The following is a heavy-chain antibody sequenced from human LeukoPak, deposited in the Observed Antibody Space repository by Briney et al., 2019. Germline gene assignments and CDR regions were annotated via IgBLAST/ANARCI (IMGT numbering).Heavy chain of an antibody. CDR2: LIGEGSST. D-gene: IGHD3/OR15-3a*01. Sequence: PGGALRVSRAASGFTFSRHLMHWVPQAPAKGVWGVSRLIGEGSSTNYARSVRGRFTISTDNTQSTLYLQMISLRAEDTAVKYCAGGHVPGSDWQWDYWGQGTLVTVPS. V-gene: IGHV3-74*01. CDR1: GFTFSRHL. CDR3: AGGHVPGSDWQWDY. J-gene: IGHJ4*02.